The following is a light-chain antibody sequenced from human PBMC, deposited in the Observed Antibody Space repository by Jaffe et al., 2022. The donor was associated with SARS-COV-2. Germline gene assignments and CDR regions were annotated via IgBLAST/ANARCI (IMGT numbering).Light chain of an antibody. J-gene: IGKJ4*01. Sequence: ENVLTQSPATLSLSPGESATLSCRASQSVSRNLAWYQQTPGQAPRLLIYDASTRASGIPARFSGSGSGTDFTLTISSLEPEDFAVYYCQQRSNWPPTFGGGTKVEI. CDR3: QQRSNWPPT. V-gene: IGKV3-11*01. CDR2: DAS. CDR1: QSVSRN.